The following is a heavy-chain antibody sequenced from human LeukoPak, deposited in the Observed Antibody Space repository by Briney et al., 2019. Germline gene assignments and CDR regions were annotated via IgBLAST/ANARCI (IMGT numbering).Heavy chain of an antibody. CDR2: ISAYNGNK. Sequence: GSVKVSCKASGCTFTNYGITWVRQAPGQGLEWMGWISAYNGNKKNAQKLQDRVTMTTDTSTSTAYMELRSPRSDDTAVYYCARGEQLEPFAFDYWRQGTLVTVSS. V-gene: IGHV1-18*01. D-gene: IGHD6-6*01. CDR3: ARGEQLEPFAFDY. CDR1: GCTFTNYG. J-gene: IGHJ4*02.